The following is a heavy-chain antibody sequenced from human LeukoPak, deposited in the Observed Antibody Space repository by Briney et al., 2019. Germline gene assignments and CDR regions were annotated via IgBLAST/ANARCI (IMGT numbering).Heavy chain of an antibody. CDR2: VSYSGNT. CDR1: GGSIRSYY. CDR3: ARQPHYSSSSTGFDY. Sequence: PSETLSLTCTVSGGSIRSYYWSWIRQPPGKGLEWIGYVSYSGNTNYSPSLQSRVTISVDTSKNQFSLKLSSVTAADTAVYYCARQPHYSSSSTGFDYWGQGTLVTVSS. D-gene: IGHD6-13*01. J-gene: IGHJ4*02. V-gene: IGHV4-59*08.